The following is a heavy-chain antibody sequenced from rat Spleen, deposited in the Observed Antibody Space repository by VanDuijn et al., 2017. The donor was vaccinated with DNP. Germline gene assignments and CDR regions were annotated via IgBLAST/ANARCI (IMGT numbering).Heavy chain of an antibody. CDR1: GYSITSNY. D-gene: IGHD1-3*01. V-gene: IGHV3-1*01. CDR2: INYSGST. J-gene: IGHJ4*01. Sequence: EVQLQESGPGLVKPSQSLSLTCSVTGYSITSNYWGWIRKFPGNKMEWIGYINYSGSTGYNPSLKSRISISRDTSKNQFFLQLNSVTTEDTATYYCARSVRATSYYAMDAWGQGTSVTVSS. CDR3: ARSVRATSYYAMDA.